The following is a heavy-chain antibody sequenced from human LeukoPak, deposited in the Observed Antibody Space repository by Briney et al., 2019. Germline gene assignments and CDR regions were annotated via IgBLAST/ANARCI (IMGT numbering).Heavy chain of an antibody. CDR3: AREYYGGDAFDI. V-gene: IGHV4-34*01. CDR1: GGSFSGYY. Sequence: SETLSLTCAVYGGSFSGYYWSWIRQPPGKGLEWIGEINHSGSTNYNPSLKSRVTISVDTSKNQFSLKLSSVTAADTAVYYCAREYYGGDAFDIWGQGTMVTVSS. CDR2: INHSGST. D-gene: IGHD2/OR15-2a*01. J-gene: IGHJ3*02.